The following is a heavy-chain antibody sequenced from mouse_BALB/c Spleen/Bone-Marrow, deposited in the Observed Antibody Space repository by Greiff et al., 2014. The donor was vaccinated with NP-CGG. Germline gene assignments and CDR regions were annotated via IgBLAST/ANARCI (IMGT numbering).Heavy chain of an antibody. Sequence: QVQLQQPDAELVKPGASVKISCKASGYTFTDHAIHWVKQKPEQGLEWIGYISPGTGSIKYNEKFKDKVTLTADKSSSTAYMQLNSLTSEDSTVYFCNYYGNTFDYWGRGTTLTVSS. V-gene: IGHV1S53*02. CDR2: ISPGTGSI. CDR1: GYTFTDHA. J-gene: IGHJ2*01. D-gene: IGHD1-1*01. CDR3: NYYGNTFDY.